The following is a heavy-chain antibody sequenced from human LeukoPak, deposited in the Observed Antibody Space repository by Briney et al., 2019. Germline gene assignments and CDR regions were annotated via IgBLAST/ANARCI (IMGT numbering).Heavy chain of an antibody. J-gene: IGHJ4*02. CDR1: GGSISSSSYY. D-gene: IGHD3-22*01. CDR2: IYYSGST. V-gene: IGHV4-39*07. Sequence: SETLSLTCTVSGGSISSSSYYWGWIRQPPGKGLEWIGSIYYSGSTYYNPSLKSRVTISVDTSKDQFSLKLSSVTAADTAVYYCARVANGWGQYYYDSSGYPHYYFDYWGQGTLVTVSS. CDR3: ARVANGWGQYYYDSSGYPHYYFDY.